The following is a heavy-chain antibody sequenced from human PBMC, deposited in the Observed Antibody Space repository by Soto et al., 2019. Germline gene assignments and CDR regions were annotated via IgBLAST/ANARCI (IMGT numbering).Heavy chain of an antibody. Sequence: QVQLVESGGGVVQPGRSLRLSCAASGFTFSSYGMHWVRQAPGKGLEWVAVIWYDGSNKYYEDSVKGRFTISRDNSKNTRYLQMNSLRAEDTAVYYCARELSGWYYCDGMDVWGQGTTVTGSS. J-gene: IGHJ6*02. CDR2: IWYDGSNK. V-gene: IGHV3-33*01. CDR3: ARELSGWYYCDGMDV. D-gene: IGHD6-19*01. CDR1: GFTFSSYG.